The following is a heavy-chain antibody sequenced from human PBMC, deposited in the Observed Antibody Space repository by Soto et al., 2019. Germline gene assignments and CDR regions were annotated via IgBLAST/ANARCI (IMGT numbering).Heavy chain of an antibody. CDR1: GFTFDDYT. D-gene: IGHD1-1*01. CDR3: AKGSQRLHLDYGMDV. V-gene: IGHV3-43*01. Sequence: HPGGSLRLSCAASGFTFDDYTMHWVRQAPGKGLEWVSLISWDGGSTYYADSVKGRFTISRDNSKNSLYLQMNSLRTEDTALYYCAKGSQRLHLDYGMDVWGQGTTVTVSS. CDR2: ISWDGGST. J-gene: IGHJ6*02.